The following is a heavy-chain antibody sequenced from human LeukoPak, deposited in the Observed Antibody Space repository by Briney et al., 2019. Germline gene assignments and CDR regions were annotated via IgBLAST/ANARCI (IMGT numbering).Heavy chain of an antibody. CDR3: ARRRISMVRGTRRQNAFDI. D-gene: IGHD3-10*01. J-gene: IGHJ3*02. CDR1: GGSISSSGYY. Sequence: SETLSLTCTVSGGSISSSGYYWGWIRQSPGKGLEWIGEINHSGSTNYNPSLKSRVTISVDTSKNQFSLKLSSVTAADTAVYYCARRRISMVRGTRRQNAFDIWGQGTMVTVSS. V-gene: IGHV4-39*07. CDR2: INHSGST.